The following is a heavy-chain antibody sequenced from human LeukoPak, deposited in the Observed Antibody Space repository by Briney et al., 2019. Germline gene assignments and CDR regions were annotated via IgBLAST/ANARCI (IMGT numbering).Heavy chain of an antibody. Sequence: GGSLRLSCAASGFTFGSFEMNWVRQAPGKGLEWVSVIYRDGSSYYAESVKGRFTISRDNSKNTLYIQMNSLRAEDTAVYYCARSFYDILIGYYQYFDYWGQGTLVTVSS. CDR2: IYRDGSS. CDR3: ARSFYDILIGYYQYFDY. D-gene: IGHD3-9*01. CDR1: GFTFGSFE. J-gene: IGHJ4*02. V-gene: IGHV3-66*01.